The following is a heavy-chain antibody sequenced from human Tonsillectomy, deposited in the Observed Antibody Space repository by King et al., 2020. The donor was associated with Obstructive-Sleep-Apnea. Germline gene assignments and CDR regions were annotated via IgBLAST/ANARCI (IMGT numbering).Heavy chain of an antibody. V-gene: IGHV3-23*04. CDR2: ISGSGGST. Sequence: DVQLVESGGGLVQPGGSLRLSCAASGFTFSSFAMSWVRQAPGKGLEWVSTISGSGGSTYYADSVKGRFTISRENSKNTLYLQMNSLRAEDTAVYYCAKPFTNCTHGVCPIPPDYWGQGTLVTVSS. J-gene: IGHJ4*02. CDR3: AKPFTNCTHGVCPIPPDY. CDR1: GFTFSSFA. D-gene: IGHD2-8*01.